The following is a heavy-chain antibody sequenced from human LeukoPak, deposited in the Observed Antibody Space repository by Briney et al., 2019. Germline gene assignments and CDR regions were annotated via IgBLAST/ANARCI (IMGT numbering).Heavy chain of an antibody. CDR3: ARGEYFDWLFYYDY. Sequence: PSETLSLTCAVYGGSFSGYYWSWIRQPPGKGLEWIGSIYHSGSTYYNPSLKSRVTISVDTSKNQFSLKLSSVTAADTAVYYCARGEYFDWLFYYDYWGQGTLVSVCS. CDR2: IYHSGST. D-gene: IGHD3-9*01. J-gene: IGHJ4*02. CDR1: GGSFSGYY. V-gene: IGHV4-34*01.